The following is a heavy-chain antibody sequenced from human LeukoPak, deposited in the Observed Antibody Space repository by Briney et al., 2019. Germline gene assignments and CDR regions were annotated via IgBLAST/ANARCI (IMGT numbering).Heavy chain of an antibody. CDR2: IDEDGSST. V-gene: IGHV3-74*01. J-gene: IGHJ6*02. CDR1: GFTFSSYW. Sequence: GGSLRLSCAASGFTFSSYWVYWVRQAPGKGLVWVSRIDEDGSSTSYADPVKGRFTISRDNGKNTVYLQMNSLRGEDTAIYYCTRSGGMDVWGQGATVTVSS. CDR3: TRSGGMDV. D-gene: IGHD6-25*01.